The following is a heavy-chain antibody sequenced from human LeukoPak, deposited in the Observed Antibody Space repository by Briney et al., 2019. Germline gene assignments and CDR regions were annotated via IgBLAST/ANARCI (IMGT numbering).Heavy chain of an antibody. Sequence: GGSLRLSCAASGFTFSSYAMSWVRQAPGKGLEWVSAISGSDGSTYYADSVKGRFTISRDNSKNTLYLQMNSLRAEDTAVYYCAKKAVGYSYGYYFDYWGQGTLVTVSS. V-gene: IGHV3-23*01. CDR2: ISGSDGST. CDR1: GFTFSSYA. CDR3: AKKAVGYSYGYYFDY. J-gene: IGHJ4*02. D-gene: IGHD5-18*01.